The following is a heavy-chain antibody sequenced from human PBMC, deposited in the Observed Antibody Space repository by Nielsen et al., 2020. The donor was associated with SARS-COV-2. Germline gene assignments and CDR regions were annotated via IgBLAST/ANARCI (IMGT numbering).Heavy chain of an antibody. D-gene: IGHD6-25*01. CDR2: IGTAGDT. Sequence: GGSLRLSCAASGFTFSSYDMHWVRQATGKGLEWVSAIGTAGDTYYPGSVKGRFTISRENAKSSLYLQMNSLRAGDTAVYYCARSGHYYYYMDVWGKGTTVTVSS. J-gene: IGHJ6*03. CDR3: ARSGHYYYYMDV. V-gene: IGHV3-13*01. CDR1: GFTFSSYD.